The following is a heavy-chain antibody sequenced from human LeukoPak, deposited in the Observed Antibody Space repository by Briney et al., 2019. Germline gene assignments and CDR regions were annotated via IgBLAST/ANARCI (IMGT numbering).Heavy chain of an antibody. J-gene: IGHJ4*02. D-gene: IGHD3-22*01. Sequence: EASVTVSCKASEYTFTGYYMHWVRQAPGQGLEWMGWINPNSGGTNYAQKFQGRVTMTRDTSTSTAYMELRSLRSDDTAVYYCATTYYYDSSGYSIDPYFDYWGQGTLVTVSS. CDR3: ATTYYYDSSGYSIDPYFDY. V-gene: IGHV1-2*02. CDR1: EYTFTGYY. CDR2: INPNSGGT.